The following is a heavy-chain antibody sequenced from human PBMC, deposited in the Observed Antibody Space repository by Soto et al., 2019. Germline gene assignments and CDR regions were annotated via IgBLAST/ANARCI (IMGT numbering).Heavy chain of an antibody. D-gene: IGHD2-15*01. J-gene: IGHJ4*02. CDR2: INAGNGNT. V-gene: IGHV1-3*01. CDR1: GYTFTSHA. Sequence: QVQLVQSGAEVKKPGASVKVSCKASGYTFTSHAMHWVRQAPGQRLEWMGWINAGNGNTKYSQKFQGRVTITRDTSASTAYMELSSLRSEDTAVYYCARDHVVVVAAHFDYWGQGTLVTVSS. CDR3: ARDHVVVVAAHFDY.